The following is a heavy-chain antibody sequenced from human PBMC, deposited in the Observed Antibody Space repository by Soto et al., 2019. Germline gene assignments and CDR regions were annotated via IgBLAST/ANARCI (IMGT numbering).Heavy chain of an antibody. D-gene: IGHD2-15*01. J-gene: IGHJ4*02. CDR1: GYTFTTYY. V-gene: IGHV1-46*01. Sequence: QVQLVQSGAEVKKPGASVKVSCKASGYTFTTYYMHWVRQAPGRGLEWMGIINPSGGSTSYAQKFQGRVTMTRDTSTSTVYMELSSLRSEDTAVYYCARVYCSGGSCYGIDYWGQGTLVTVSS. CDR3: ARVYCSGGSCYGIDY. CDR2: INPSGGST.